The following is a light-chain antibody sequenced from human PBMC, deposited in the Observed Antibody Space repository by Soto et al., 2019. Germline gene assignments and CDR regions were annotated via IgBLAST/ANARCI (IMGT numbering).Light chain of an antibody. CDR1: QDISNY. Sequence: DIQMTQSPSSLSVSVGDRVTITCQASQDISNYLNWYQQKPGKAPKLLIYDASNLETGVPSRFSGSGSGTDFTFTISSLQPEDIATYYCQQYDNLLFTFGGGTKVEIK. J-gene: IGKJ4*01. CDR3: QQYDNLLFT. CDR2: DAS. V-gene: IGKV1-33*01.